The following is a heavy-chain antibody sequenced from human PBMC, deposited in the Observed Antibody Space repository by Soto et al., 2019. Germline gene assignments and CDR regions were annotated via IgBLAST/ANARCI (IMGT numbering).Heavy chain of an antibody. CDR3: SGEYYYTMDV. J-gene: IGHJ6*02. CDR1: GFTFRDYY. V-gene: IGHV3-11*05. CDR2: IDSSTKYT. Sequence: QVQLVESGGGLVRPGGSLRLSCEASGFTFRDYYMTWFRQAPGKGLEWLSYIDSSTKYTNYADSVKGRFTISRYNAKNSLYLQMNSLIAYDTHVYYCSGEYYYTMDVWGQGTMVTVSS.